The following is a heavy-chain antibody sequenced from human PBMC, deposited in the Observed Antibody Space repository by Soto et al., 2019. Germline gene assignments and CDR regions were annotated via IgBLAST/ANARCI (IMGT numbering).Heavy chain of an antibody. CDR2: SRDKPQGYST. V-gene: IGHV3-72*01. J-gene: IGHJ4*02. CDR3: VRATYFSDSSCYTHCLDY. D-gene: IGHD3-22*01. CDR1: GFTLSAHN. Sequence: GGSLRLSCAGSGFTLSAHNIDWVRQAPGKGLEWVGRSRDKPQGYSTAYAASVKGRFTTSRDESKNSAYLQMNSLKTEDTAVYCCVRATYFSDSSCYTHCLDYWGQGTLVTVSS.